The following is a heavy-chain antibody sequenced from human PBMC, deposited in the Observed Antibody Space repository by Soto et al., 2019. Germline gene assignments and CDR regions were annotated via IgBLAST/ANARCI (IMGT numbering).Heavy chain of an antibody. D-gene: IGHD6-13*01. CDR1: GYTFTSYA. CDR3: ARERTAAAVWFDP. CDR2: INAGNGNT. V-gene: IGHV1-3*01. J-gene: IGHJ5*02. Sequence: ASVKVSCKASGYTFTSYAMHWVRQAPGQRLEWMGWINAGNGNTKYSQKFQGRVTITRDTSANTAYMELSSLRSEDTAIYYCARERTAAAVWFDPWGQGTLVTVSA.